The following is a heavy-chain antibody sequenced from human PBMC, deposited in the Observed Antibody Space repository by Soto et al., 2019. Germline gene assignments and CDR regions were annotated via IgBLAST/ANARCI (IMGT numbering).Heavy chain of an antibody. CDR3: AKQRGYSYGYGLEY. CDR2: ISGSGGST. V-gene: IGHV3-23*01. D-gene: IGHD5-18*01. CDR1: GFTFTNYA. Sequence: EVQLLESGGGLVQPGGSLRLSCSASGFTFTNYAMSWVRQAPGKGLEWVSVISGSGGSTYYADSVMGRFTISRDNSKNTLYLQMNSLRAEDTAVFYCAKQRGYSYGYGLEYWVQGTLVTVSS. J-gene: IGHJ4*02.